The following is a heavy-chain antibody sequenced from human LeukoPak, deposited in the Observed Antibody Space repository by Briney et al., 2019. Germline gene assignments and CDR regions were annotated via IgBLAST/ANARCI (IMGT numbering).Heavy chain of an antibody. D-gene: IGHD6-19*01. V-gene: IGHV1-2*04. CDR3: ARDLRSGWTHGMDV. CDR1: GYTFTGYY. CDR2: INPNSGGT. J-gene: IGHJ6*04. Sequence: ASVKVSCKASGYTFTGYYMHWVRQAPGQGLEWMGWINPNSGGTNYAQKFQGWVTMTRDTSISTAYMELSRLSSDDTAVYYCARDLRSGWTHGMDVWGKGTTVTVSS.